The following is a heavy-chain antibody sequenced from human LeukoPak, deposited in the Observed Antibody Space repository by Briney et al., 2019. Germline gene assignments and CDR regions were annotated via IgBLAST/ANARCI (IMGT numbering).Heavy chain of an antibody. Sequence: GASVKVSCKASGYTFTSYDINWVRQATGQGLEWMGWMNPNSGNTGYAQKFQGRVTMTRDTSTSTVYMELSSLRSEDTAVYYCARSFLSPYYYDSSGYDPWGQGTLVTVSS. V-gene: IGHV1-8*01. CDR1: GYTFTSYD. D-gene: IGHD3-22*01. CDR3: ARSFLSPYYYDSSGYDP. CDR2: MNPNSGNT. J-gene: IGHJ5*02.